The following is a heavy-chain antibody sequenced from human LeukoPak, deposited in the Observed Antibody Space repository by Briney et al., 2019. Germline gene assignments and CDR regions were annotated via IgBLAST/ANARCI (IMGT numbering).Heavy chain of an antibody. D-gene: IGHD3-16*01. J-gene: IGHJ4*02. CDR3: ARGLVITFGY. CDR1: GFTFSSYA. V-gene: IGHV3-23*01. CDR2: INSSGGGT. Sequence: LTGGSLRLSCAASGFTFSSYAMNWVRQAPGKGLEWVSGINSSGGGTYYADSVKGRFTISRDNSKNTLYLQMNSLRAEDTAVYYCARGLVITFGYWGQGTLVTVSS.